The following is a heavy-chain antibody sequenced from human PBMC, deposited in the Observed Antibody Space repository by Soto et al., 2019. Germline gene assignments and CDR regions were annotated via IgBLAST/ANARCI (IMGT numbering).Heavy chain of an antibody. CDR3: STTGGY. CDR1: RITFMGYW. Sequence: EVQLEQSGGGLGQPGGSLRLSCVASRITFMGYWMSWVRQAPGRGLEWVATIRQDGGQRYYVDSVKGRFTISRDRAKNSLYLQMIRLTVADTALYYCSTTGGYWGQGILVTVSS. D-gene: IGHD2-8*02. J-gene: IGHJ4*02. V-gene: IGHV3-7*05. CDR2: IRQDGGQR.